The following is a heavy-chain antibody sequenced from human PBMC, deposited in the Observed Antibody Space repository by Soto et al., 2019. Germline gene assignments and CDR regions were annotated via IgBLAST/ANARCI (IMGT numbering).Heavy chain of an antibody. CDR2: IWYDGSNK. D-gene: IGHD4-17*01. CDR1: GFTFSSYG. Sequence: GGSLRLSCAASGFTFSSYGMHWVRQAPGKGLEWVAVIWYDGSNKYYADSVKGRFTISRDNSKNTLYLQMNSLRAEDTAVYYCARNPLTTGVIDYWGQGTLVTVSS. CDR3: ARNPLTTGVIDY. V-gene: IGHV3-33*01. J-gene: IGHJ4*02.